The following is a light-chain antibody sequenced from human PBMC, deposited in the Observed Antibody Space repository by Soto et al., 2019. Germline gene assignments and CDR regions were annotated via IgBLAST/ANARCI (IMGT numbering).Light chain of an antibody. V-gene: IGLV2-14*01. J-gene: IGLJ1*01. CDR3: ISYTSDDVRYV. CDR2: EVS. Sequence: QSVVTQPASVSLTPGQSITISCTGSNSDVGIYDFVSLYQHHPGRAPKLIVSEVSHRPSGVSNRFSGSKSGNTASLTISGLQSEDEADYYCISYTSDDVRYVFGTGTKVTVL. CDR1: NSDVGIYDF.